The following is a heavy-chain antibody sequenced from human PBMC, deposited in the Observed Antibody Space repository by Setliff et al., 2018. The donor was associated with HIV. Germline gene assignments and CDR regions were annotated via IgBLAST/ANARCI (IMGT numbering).Heavy chain of an antibody. D-gene: IGHD3-22*01. CDR2: VHNSAGS. CDR1: GDSVSGYY. CDR3: ARDRIEVLADSPHDVFDI. V-gene: IGHV4-4*07. J-gene: IGHJ3*02. Sequence: PSETLSLTCAVSGDSVSGYYWGWIRQPAGRGLEWIGRVHNSAGSNYNPSLKSRVTMSVDTAKNQLSLKLTAVSAADTAVYYCARDRIEVLADSPHDVFDIWGRGIMVTVS.